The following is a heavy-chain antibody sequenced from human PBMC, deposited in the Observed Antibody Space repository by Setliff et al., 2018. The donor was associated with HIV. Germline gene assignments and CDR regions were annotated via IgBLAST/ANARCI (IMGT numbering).Heavy chain of an antibody. CDR3: AKTQTVITVYGPFDS. D-gene: IGHD4-4*01. V-gene: IGHV3-23*01. CDR2: ISGSGDIT. CDR1: GFSFRSYA. Sequence: PGGSLRLSCAASGFSFRSYAVSWVRQAPGKGLEWVSVISGSGDITHYRESVKGRFTVSRDNSNNTVYLQMNSLRAEDTAMYYCAKTQTVITVYGPFDSWGQGTPVTVSS. J-gene: IGHJ4*02.